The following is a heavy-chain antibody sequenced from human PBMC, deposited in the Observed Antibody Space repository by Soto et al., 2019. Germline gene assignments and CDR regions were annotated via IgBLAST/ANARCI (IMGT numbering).Heavy chain of an antibody. J-gene: IGHJ4*02. CDR3: ATDEMRGWFLVLGY. CDR1: GYTLTELS. CDR2: FDPEDGET. Sequence: GASVKGSCKVSGYTLTELSTHWVRQAPGKGLEWMGGFDPEDGETIYAQKFQGRVTMTEDTSTDTAYMELSSLRSEDTAVYYWATDEMRGWFLVLGYWGQGTMAT. V-gene: IGHV1-24*01. D-gene: IGHD6-19*01.